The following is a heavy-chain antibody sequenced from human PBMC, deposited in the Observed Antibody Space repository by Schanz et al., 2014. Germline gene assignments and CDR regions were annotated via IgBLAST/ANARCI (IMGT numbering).Heavy chain of an antibody. CDR1: GFTVSNNC. CDR2: ICSGGST. V-gene: IGHV3-66*03. D-gene: IGHD2-15*01. CDR3: AREIPAGGHFDY. Sequence: EVQLVESGGGLIQPGGSLRLSCAASGFTVSNNCMNWVRQAPGKGLEWVSVICSGGSTYYADSVKGRFTISRDNSKNTLYLRMISLRAEDTAMFYCAREIPAGGHFDYWGQGTLVSVSS. J-gene: IGHJ4*02.